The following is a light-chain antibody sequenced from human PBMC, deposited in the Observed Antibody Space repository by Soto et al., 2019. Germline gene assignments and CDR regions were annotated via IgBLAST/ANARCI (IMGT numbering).Light chain of an antibody. J-gene: IGLJ1*01. CDR1: SSDVGGYKY. Sequence: QAVVTQPASVSGSPGQSITISCTGTSSDVGGYKYVSWYQQHPGKAPKLMIYDVSNRPSGVSNRFSGSKSGNTASLTISGLQAEDEADYYCSSYRSSSTLGVFGTGTKLTVL. CDR2: DVS. V-gene: IGLV2-14*03. CDR3: SSYRSSSTLGV.